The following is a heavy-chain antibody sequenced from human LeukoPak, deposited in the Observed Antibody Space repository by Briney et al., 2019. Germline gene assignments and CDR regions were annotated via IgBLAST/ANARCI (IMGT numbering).Heavy chain of an antibody. D-gene: IGHD6-13*01. J-gene: IGHJ4*02. Sequence: GGSLRLSCAASGFTFSSYWMHWVRQAPGKGLVWVSYIETDGSSTRYADSVKGRFTISRDNAKNTLYLQMDSLRAEDTALYYCAKVRTGIAAAGPFDYWGQGTLVTVSS. CDR3: AKVRTGIAAAGPFDY. V-gene: IGHV3-74*01. CDR2: IETDGSST. CDR1: GFTFSSYW.